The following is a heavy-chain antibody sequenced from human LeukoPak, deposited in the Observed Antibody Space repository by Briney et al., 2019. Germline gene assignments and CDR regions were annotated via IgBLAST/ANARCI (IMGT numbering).Heavy chain of an antibody. V-gene: IGHV1-46*01. D-gene: IGHD3-22*01. J-gene: IGHJ6*04. CDR3: ARAHYASSNIKVPFDV. CDR1: GYTFTNYY. Sequence: GASVTVSCKASGYTFTNYYMHWVRQAPGQGLEWMGVIDPSAGSTTYAQKFQGRVTMTRDTATSTVYMELSSLRSDDTAVYYCARAHYASSNIKVPFDVWGKGTTVTVSS. CDR2: IDPSAGST.